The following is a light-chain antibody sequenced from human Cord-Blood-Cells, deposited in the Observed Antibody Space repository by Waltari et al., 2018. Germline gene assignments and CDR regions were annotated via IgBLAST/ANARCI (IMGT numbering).Light chain of an antibody. CDR2: DVS. CDR1: SRDVGGYNY. J-gene: IGLJ1*01. CDR3: CSYAGSYAYV. Sequence: QSALTQPRSVSGSPGQSVTISCTGTSRDVGGYNYVSWYQQHPGKAPKLMIYDVSKRPSGVPDRFSGSKSGNTASLTISGLKAEDEADYYCCSYAGSYAYVFGTGTKVTVL. V-gene: IGLV2-11*01.